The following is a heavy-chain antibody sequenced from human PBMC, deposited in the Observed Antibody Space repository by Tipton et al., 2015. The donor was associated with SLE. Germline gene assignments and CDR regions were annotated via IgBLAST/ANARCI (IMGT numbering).Heavy chain of an antibody. CDR2: IDPDNGGT. Sequence: QSGPEVKKPGASVKVSCKASGYTFTGYYMHWVRQAPGQGLEWMGRIDPDNGGTSYAQKFQGRVTMTRDTSITAAYMELSGLQSDDTAVYFCVSSALHSGWSYWGHGTLVTVSS. CDR1: GYTFTGYY. V-gene: IGHV1-2*06. J-gene: IGHJ4*01. CDR3: VSSALHSGWSY. D-gene: IGHD6-19*01.